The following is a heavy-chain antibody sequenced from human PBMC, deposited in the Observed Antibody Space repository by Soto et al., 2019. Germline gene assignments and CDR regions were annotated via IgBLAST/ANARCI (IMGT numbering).Heavy chain of an antibody. CDR2: IVYDGDKI. V-gene: IGHV3-30-3*01. J-gene: IGHJ4*02. D-gene: IGHD5-18*01. Sequence: QVQLVESGGAVVQPGRSLRLSCAASGFTFSTYTMHWVRQAPGKGLEWVALIVYDGDKIHYADSVKGRFTISRDNSKNTLSLQMNSLTAEDTGIYYCASRSVPGYSYGEGFDYWGQGTLVTVSS. CDR1: GFTFSTYT. CDR3: ASRSVPGYSYGEGFDY.